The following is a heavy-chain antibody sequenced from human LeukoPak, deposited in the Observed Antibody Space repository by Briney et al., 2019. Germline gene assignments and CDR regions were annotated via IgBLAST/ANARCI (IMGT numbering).Heavy chain of an antibody. V-gene: IGHV3-23*01. CDR3: AKVEGASKASVY. D-gene: IGHD1-1*01. CDR2: ISGSGGST. J-gene: IGHJ4*02. Sequence: GGFLRLSCAASGFTFSSYGMHWVRQAPGRGLEWVSSISGSGGSTYYADSVKGRFTISRDNSKNTLYLQMYSLRAEDTAVYYCAKVEGASKASVYWGQGALVTVSS. CDR1: GFTFSSYG.